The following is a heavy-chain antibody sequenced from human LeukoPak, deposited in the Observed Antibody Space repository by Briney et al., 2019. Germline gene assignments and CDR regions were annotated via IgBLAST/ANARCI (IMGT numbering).Heavy chain of an antibody. J-gene: IGHJ5*02. CDR3: ARVRGKSYDFWSGYPPNWFDP. CDR2: VSAYNGNT. CDR1: GYTFTSYG. D-gene: IGHD3-3*01. Sequence: ASVKVSSKASGYTFTSYGISWVRQAPGQGLERMGWVSAYNGNTNYAQKLQGRVTVTTDTSTSTAYMELRSLRSDDTAVYYCARVRGKSYDFWSGYPPNWFDPWGQGTLVTVSS. V-gene: IGHV1-18*01.